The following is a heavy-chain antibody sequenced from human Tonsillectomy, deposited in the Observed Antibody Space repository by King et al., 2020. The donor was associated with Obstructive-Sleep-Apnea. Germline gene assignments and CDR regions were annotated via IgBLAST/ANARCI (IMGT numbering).Heavy chain of an antibody. J-gene: IGHJ4*02. D-gene: IGHD6-13*01. CDR3: ARVYIAAAGHTLDY. Sequence: VQLVESGGGLVKPGGSLRLSCAASGFSFSSYIMNRVRPASGKGLEWVSSISSSSTYINYADSVKGRFTIPRNNAKNALYLQMNSLRAEDTAVYYCARVYIAAAGHTLDYWGQGTLVTVSS. CDR2: ISSSSTYI. CDR1: GFSFSSYI. V-gene: IGHV3-21*01.